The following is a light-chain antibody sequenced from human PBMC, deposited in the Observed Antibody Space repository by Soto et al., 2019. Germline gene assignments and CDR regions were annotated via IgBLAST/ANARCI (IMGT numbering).Light chain of an antibody. CDR2: ASS. CDR3: QHYGSSPLYT. V-gene: IGKV1-9*01. J-gene: IGKJ2*01. CDR1: QAMISS. Sequence: DIQLTQSPSFLSASVGDRVTITCRASQAMISSLAWYQQKPAQAPKLLIFASSTLQSGVPSRFGGSGSGTEFTLTISRLEPEDFGVYYCQHYGSSPLYTFGQGTKLDIK.